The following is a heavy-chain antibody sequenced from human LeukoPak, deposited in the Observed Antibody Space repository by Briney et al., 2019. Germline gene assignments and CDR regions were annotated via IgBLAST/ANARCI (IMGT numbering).Heavy chain of an antibody. D-gene: IGHD3-10*01. V-gene: IGHV4-34*01. CDR2: INHSGST. CDR1: GGSFSGYY. J-gene: IGHJ4*02. CDR3: ARRGTVRGIAY. Sequence: SETLSLTCAVYGGSFSGYYWSWIRQPPGKGLEWIGEINHSGSTNYNPSLKSRVTISVDTSKNQFSLKLSSVTAADTAVYYCARRGTVRGIAYWGQRTLVTVSS.